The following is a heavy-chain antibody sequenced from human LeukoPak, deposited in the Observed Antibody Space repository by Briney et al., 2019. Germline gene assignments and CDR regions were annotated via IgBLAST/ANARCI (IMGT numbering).Heavy chain of an antibody. J-gene: IGHJ4*02. V-gene: IGHV6-1*01. CDR1: GDSVSSNSAA. CDR2: TYYRSKWYN. Sequence: SQTLSLTCAISGDSVSSNSAAWNWIRQSPSRGLEWLGRTYYRSKWYNDYAVSVKSRITINPDTSKNQFSLQLNSVTPEDTAVYYCARGLGAYYDILTGYFLFDYWGQGTLVTVSS. D-gene: IGHD3-9*01. CDR3: ARGLGAYYDILTGYFLFDY.